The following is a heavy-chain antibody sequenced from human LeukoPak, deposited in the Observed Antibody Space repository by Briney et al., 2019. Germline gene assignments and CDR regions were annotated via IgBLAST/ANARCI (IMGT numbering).Heavy chain of an antibody. Sequence: SETLSLTCTVSGGSISSSSYYWGWIRQPPGKGLEWIGSIYYSGSTYHNPSLKSRVTISVDTSKNQCSLKLSSVTAADTAVYYCARDLARTGYYFDYWGQGTLVTVSS. D-gene: IGHD1-14*01. J-gene: IGHJ4*02. CDR3: ARDLARTGYYFDY. CDR2: IYYSGST. V-gene: IGHV4-39*07. CDR1: GGSISSSSYY.